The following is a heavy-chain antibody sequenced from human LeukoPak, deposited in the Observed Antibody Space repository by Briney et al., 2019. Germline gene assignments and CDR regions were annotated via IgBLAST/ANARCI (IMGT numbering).Heavy chain of an antibody. V-gene: IGHV7-4-1*02. CDR3: ARTLTVAGGKYFPH. CDR1: GYTFTNYG. J-gene: IGHJ1*01. D-gene: IGHD6-13*01. Sequence: GASVKVSCKASGYTFTNYGINWVRQAPGQGLEGRGWFNTNTSNPTYVQCFTVRFVFSLDTSVSTSYLQISSLKAEDTAVYYCARTLTVAGGKYFPHWGQGTLVTVSP. CDR2: FNTNTSNP.